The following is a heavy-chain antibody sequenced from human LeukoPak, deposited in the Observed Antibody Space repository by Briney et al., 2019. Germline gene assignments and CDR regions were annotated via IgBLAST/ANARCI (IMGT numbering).Heavy chain of an antibody. CDR1: GFTFSSYG. J-gene: IGHJ6*02. V-gene: IGHV3-7*01. CDR2: IKQDGSEK. Sequence: GGSLRLSCAASGFTFSSYGMHWVRQAPGKGLEWVANIKQDGSEKYYVDSVKGRFTISRDNAKNSLYLQMNSLRAEDTAVYYCARKRFGYYGMDVWGQGTTVTVSS. D-gene: IGHD3-3*01. CDR3: ARKRFGYYGMDV.